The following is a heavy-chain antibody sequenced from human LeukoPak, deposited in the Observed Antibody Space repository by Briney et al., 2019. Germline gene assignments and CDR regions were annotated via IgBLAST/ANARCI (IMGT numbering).Heavy chain of an antibody. CDR1: GYTFSDYY. J-gene: IGHJ4*02. D-gene: IGHD1-1*01. V-gene: IGHV1-46*01. Sequence: ASVKVSCKASGYTFSDYYIHWVRQAPGQGLEWMGFINPSAGGTSHAQKFQGRVTMTRGTSTSAVYMELNSLRSEDTAMYYCARNVGSGFDYWGQGTLVTVSS. CDR2: INPSAGGT. CDR3: ARNVGSGFDY.